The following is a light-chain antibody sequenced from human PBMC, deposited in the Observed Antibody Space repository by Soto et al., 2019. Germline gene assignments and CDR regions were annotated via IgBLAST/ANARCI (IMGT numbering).Light chain of an antibody. J-gene: IGKJ5*01. CDR1: QSVTTN. CDR2: GAS. CDR3: QQRSNWPPKIT. Sequence: VMTQSPATLSVSPGERATLSCRARQSVTTNMAWYQQKPGQAPILLIYGASTRATGIPARFSGSGSGTDFTLTISSLEPEDFAVYYCQQRSNWPPKITFGQGTRLEI. V-gene: IGKV3D-15*01.